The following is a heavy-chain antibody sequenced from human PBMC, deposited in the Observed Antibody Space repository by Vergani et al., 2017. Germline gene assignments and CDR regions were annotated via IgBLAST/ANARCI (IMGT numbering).Heavy chain of an antibody. D-gene: IGHD3-10*01. V-gene: IGHV3-7*01. J-gene: IGHJ6*02. CDR3: ARGTLWFGELGIKDYSGMAV. CDR2: IKQDGSEK. Sequence: EVQRVESGGGLVQPGGSLRLSCAASGFTFSSYWMSWVRQAPGKALGWVANIKQDGSEKYYVDSVKGRFTISRDNAKNSLYLQMNSLRAEDTAVYYCARGTLWFGELGIKDYSGMAVWGQGTTVTVSS. CDR1: GFTFSSYW.